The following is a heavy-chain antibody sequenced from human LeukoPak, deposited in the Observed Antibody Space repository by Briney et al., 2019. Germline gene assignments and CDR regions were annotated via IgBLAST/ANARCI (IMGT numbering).Heavy chain of an antibody. Sequence: ASVKVSCKASGYTFTRYGISWVRQAPGQGLEWMGWIIANNGCTNSAQKFQDRVTMTTDTSTSTAYMELRSLRSDDTAVYYCARDFFHGHCAGLSCFLLDYWGQGSLVTVSS. CDR2: IIANNGCT. V-gene: IGHV1-18*01. CDR3: ARDFFHGHCAGLSCFLLDY. D-gene: IGHD2-15*01. CDR1: GYTFTRYG. J-gene: IGHJ4*02.